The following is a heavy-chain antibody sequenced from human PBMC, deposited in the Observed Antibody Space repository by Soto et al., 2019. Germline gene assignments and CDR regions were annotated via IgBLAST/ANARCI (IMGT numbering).Heavy chain of an antibody. CDR3: ATNYGSGSTHFDY. CDR2: IIPMLGMS. V-gene: IGHV1-69*02. D-gene: IGHD3-10*01. CDR1: GDTFNFYT. Sequence: QVQLVQSGAEVKTPGSSVKVSCTASGDTFNFYTLSWVRQAPGQGLEWMGRIIPMLGMSNYAQKFQGRVTMTADKSTRTVYMVLSGLRSEDTALYYCATNYGSGSTHFDYWGQGTLVTVSS. J-gene: IGHJ4*02.